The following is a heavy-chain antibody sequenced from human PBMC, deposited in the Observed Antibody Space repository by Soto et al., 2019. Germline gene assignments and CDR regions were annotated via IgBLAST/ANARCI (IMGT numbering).Heavy chain of an antibody. CDR3: AKDGRIQLWLRNYFDY. V-gene: IGHV3-30*18. Sequence: GGSLRLSCAASGFTFSSYGMHWVRQAPGKGLEWVAVIPYDGSNKYYADSVKGRFTISRDNSKNTLYLQMNSLRAEDTAVYYCAKDGRIQLWLRNYFDYWGQETLVTVSS. CDR1: GFTFSSYG. CDR2: IPYDGSNK. D-gene: IGHD5-18*01. J-gene: IGHJ4*02.